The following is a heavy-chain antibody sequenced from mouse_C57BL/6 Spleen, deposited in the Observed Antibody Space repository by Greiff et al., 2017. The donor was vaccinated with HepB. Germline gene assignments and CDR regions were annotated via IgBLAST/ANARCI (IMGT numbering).Heavy chain of an antibody. CDR1: GYTFTDYE. Sequence: VQLQQSGAELVRPGASVTLSCKASGYTFTDYEMHWVKQTPVHGLEWIGAIDPETGGTAYNQKFKGKAILTADKSSSTAYMELRSLTSEDSAVYYCTRRESTMVTTTEYDFDYWGQGTTLTVSS. J-gene: IGHJ2*01. D-gene: IGHD2-2*01. V-gene: IGHV1-15*01. CDR3: TRRESTMVTTTEYDFDY. CDR2: IDPETGGT.